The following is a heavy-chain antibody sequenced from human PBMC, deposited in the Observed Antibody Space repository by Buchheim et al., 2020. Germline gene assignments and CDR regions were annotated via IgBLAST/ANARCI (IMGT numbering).Heavy chain of an antibody. Sequence: EVQLVESGGGLVQPGGSLRLSCAASGFTFSSYSMNWVRQAPGKGLEWLSYISSTSRTIYYADSVKGRFTISRDNAKNSMSLQMNSLRVEDTAVYYCARDGTTDYFDYWGQGTL. D-gene: IGHD1/OR15-1a*01. CDR3: ARDGTTDYFDY. V-gene: IGHV3-48*01. CDR2: ISSTSRTI. CDR1: GFTFSSYS. J-gene: IGHJ4*02.